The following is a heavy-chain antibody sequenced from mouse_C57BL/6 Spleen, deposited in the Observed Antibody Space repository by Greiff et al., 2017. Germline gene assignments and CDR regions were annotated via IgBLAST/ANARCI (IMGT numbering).Heavy chain of an antibody. V-gene: IGHV2-6-1*01. Sequence: VKLVESGPGLVAPSQRLSITCTVSGFSLTSYGVHWVRQPPGKGLEWLVVIWSDGSTTYNSALKSRLSISKDNSKSQVFLKMNSLQTDDTAMYYCARHHYGSSGWYFDVWGTGTTVTVSS. CDR2: IWSDGST. J-gene: IGHJ1*03. CDR1: GFSLTSYG. D-gene: IGHD1-1*01. CDR3: ARHHYGSSGWYFDV.